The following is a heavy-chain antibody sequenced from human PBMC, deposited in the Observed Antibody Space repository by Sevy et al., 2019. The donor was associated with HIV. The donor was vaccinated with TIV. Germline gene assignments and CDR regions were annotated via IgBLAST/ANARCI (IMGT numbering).Heavy chain of an antibody. J-gene: IGHJ4*02. Sequence: GGSLRLSCAASGFIFSNYNMKWVRQAPGKGLEWVSSISSSSNDIYYADSVKGRFTISRDNAKNSLYLQMNSLRGEDTAVYYCARERGEFQFDYWGQGALVTVSS. V-gene: IGHV3-21*01. CDR2: ISSSSNDI. D-gene: IGHD3-16*01. CDR3: ARERGEFQFDY. CDR1: GFIFSNYN.